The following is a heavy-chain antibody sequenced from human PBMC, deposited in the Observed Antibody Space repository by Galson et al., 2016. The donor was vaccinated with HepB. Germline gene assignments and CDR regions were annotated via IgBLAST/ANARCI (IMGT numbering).Heavy chain of an antibody. D-gene: IGHD3-9*01. J-gene: IGHJ5*02. CDR2: IIPMFGAA. Sequence: SVKVSCKASGGTFSSYGFSWVRQAPGQGLEWMGGIIPMFGAAKYSQKFQDRVTITADESTSTVFMDLSSLRSEDTAVYYCARDRDILTGRQNWFDPWGQGTLVTVSS. V-gene: IGHV1-69*13. CDR1: GGTFSSYG. CDR3: ARDRDILTGRQNWFDP.